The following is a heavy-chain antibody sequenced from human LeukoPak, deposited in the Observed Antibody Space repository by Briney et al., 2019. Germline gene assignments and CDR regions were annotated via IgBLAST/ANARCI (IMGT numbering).Heavy chain of an antibody. V-gene: IGHV1-2*02. CDR1: GYTFTGYY. CDR3: ASLVTVPESKAVAVDY. D-gene: IGHD6-19*01. J-gene: IGHJ4*02. Sequence: ASVEVSCKASGYTFTGYYMHWVRQAPGQGLEWMGWINPNSGGTNYAQKSQGRVTMTRDTSISTAYMELSRLRSDDTAVYYCASLVTVPESKAVAVDYWGQGTLVTVSS. CDR2: INPNSGGT.